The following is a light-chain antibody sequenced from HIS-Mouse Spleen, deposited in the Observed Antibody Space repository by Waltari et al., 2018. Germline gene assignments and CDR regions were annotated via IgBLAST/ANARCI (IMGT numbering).Light chain of an antibody. CDR1: SSNIGSNT. Sequence: QSVLTQPPSASGTPGQRVTISCSGSSSNIGSNTVNWYQQLPGTAPKLLIYSNNQRPSGVPDRFSGSKSGTSASLAISVLQSEDEADYYCAAWDDSLNGRVFGGGTKLTVL. V-gene: IGLV1-44*01. CDR3: AAWDDSLNGRV. CDR2: SNN. J-gene: IGLJ3*02.